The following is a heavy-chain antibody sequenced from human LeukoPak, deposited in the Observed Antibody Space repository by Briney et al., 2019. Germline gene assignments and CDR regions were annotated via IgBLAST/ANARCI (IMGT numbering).Heavy chain of an antibody. Sequence: GGSLRVSCAASGFTVSSNYMSWVRQAPGKGLEWVSVIYSGGSTYYADSVKGRFTISRDNSKNTLYLQMNSLRAEDTAVYYCASDVEMATIYESYWGQGTLVTVSS. CDR2: IYSGGST. D-gene: IGHD5-24*01. CDR3: ASDVEMATIYESY. J-gene: IGHJ4*02. CDR1: GFTVSSNY. V-gene: IGHV3-66*02.